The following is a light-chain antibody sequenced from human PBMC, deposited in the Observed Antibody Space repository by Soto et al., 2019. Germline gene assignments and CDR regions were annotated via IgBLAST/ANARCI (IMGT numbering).Light chain of an antibody. CDR1: SSDVGGYNY. Sequence: QSALTQPASVSGSPGQSITISCTGTSSDVGGYNYVSWYQQHPGKAPKLMIYEVTNRPSGVSNRFSGSKSGNTASLTISGLQAEDEADYYCSSYTSSSTSVSGGGTKLTVL. CDR2: EVT. CDR3: SSYTSSSTSV. J-gene: IGLJ3*02. V-gene: IGLV2-14*01.